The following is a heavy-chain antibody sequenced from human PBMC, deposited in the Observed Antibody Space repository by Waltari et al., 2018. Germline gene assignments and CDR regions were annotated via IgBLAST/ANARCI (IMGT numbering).Heavy chain of an antibody. J-gene: IGHJ3*02. CDR2: ISAYNGNT. Sequence: QVQLVQSGAEVKKPGASVKVSCKASGYTFTSYGISWVRQAPGQGLEWMGWISAYNGNTNYAQKLQGRVTMTTDTSTSTACMELRSLRSDDTAVYYCARGRNYYGSGTPPWNAFDIWGQGTMVTVSS. CDR1: GYTFTSYG. CDR3: ARGRNYYGSGTPPWNAFDI. D-gene: IGHD3-10*01. V-gene: IGHV1-18*01.